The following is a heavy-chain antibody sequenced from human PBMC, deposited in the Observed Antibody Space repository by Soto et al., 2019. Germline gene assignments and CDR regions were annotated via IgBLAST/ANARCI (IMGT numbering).Heavy chain of an antibody. CDR3: ARGGGYYYDSSGEGAFDI. Sequence: QVQLVESGGGLVKPGGSLRLSCAASGFTVSDYYMSWIRQAPGKGLEWVSYISSSSSYTNYADSVKGRLTISRDNAKNSLYLELNSRRAEDPAVYYCARGGGYYYDSSGEGAFDIWGQGTMVTVSS. CDR1: GFTVSDYY. CDR2: ISSSSSYT. J-gene: IGHJ3*02. D-gene: IGHD3-22*01. V-gene: IGHV3-11*06.